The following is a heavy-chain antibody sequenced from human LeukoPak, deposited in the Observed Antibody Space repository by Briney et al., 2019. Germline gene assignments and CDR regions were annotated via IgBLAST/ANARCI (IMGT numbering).Heavy chain of an antibody. Sequence: GGSLRLSCAASGFTFSSYAMSWVRQAPGKGLEWVSVIYSGGSTYYADSVKGRFTISRHNSKNTLYLQMNSLRAEDTAVYYCARLYSSGWRDYYYGMDVWGQGTTVTVSS. CDR1: GFTFSSYA. J-gene: IGHJ6*02. D-gene: IGHD6-19*01. CDR3: ARLYSSGWRDYYYGMDV. V-gene: IGHV3-53*04. CDR2: IYSGGST.